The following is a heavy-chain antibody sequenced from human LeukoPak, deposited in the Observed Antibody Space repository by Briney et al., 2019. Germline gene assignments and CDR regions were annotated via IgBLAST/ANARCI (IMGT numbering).Heavy chain of an antibody. V-gene: IGHV3-30*18. D-gene: IGHD6-19*01. CDR3: VKADCSSGWSLGY. Sequence: GGSLRLSCAASGFTFTDFGMHWGRQAPGKGLGWVAVISYDGSNKYSADSVKGRFTISRDNSKNTLYLQVSSLRAEDTAVYYCVKADCSSGWSLGYWGQGTLVTVSS. CDR2: ISYDGSNK. CDR1: GFTFTDFG. J-gene: IGHJ4*02.